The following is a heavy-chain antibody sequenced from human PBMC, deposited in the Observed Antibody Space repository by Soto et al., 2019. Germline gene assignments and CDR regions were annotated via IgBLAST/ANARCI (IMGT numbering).Heavy chain of an antibody. CDR2: TDIDGSFT. J-gene: IGHJ4*02. D-gene: IGHD1-26*01. V-gene: IGHV3-74*01. Sequence: EVQLVESGGGLVQPGGSLRLSCVASGFTFSSYWMHWVRRTPGQGMVWISHTDIDGSFTTYADSVKGRFTSSRDNAKNTLFLQMSSLRAEDTAVYCCVRGDFGLGLDYWGLGTLVTVSS. CDR1: GFTFSSYW. CDR3: VRGDFGLGLDY.